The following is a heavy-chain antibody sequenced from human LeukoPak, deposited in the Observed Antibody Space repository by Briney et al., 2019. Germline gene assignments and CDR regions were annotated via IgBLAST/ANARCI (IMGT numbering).Heavy chain of an antibody. CDR1: GYTFTSYY. D-gene: IGHD3-22*01. Sequence: ASVKVSCKTSGYTFTSYYMHWVRQAPGQGLEWMGIINPSGGSTSYAQKFQGRVTMTRDTSTSTVYMELSSLRSEDTAVYYCTRGQYYYDSSGYCDFDYWGQGTLVTVSS. CDR2: INPSGGST. CDR3: TRGQYYYDSSGYCDFDY. V-gene: IGHV1-46*03. J-gene: IGHJ4*02.